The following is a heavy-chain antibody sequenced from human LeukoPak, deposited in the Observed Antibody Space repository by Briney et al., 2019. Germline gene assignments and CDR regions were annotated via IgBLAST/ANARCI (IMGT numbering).Heavy chain of an antibody. V-gene: IGHV3-48*01. Sequence: PGGSLRLSCAASGFTFSDYTMNWVRQAPGKGPEWLSYISGDSTIIYYADSVKGRFTVSRDNAKNSHYLHMNSLRAEDTAVYYCARDGPTTNRHNDAFDIWGQGTMVTVSS. J-gene: IGHJ3*02. CDR3: ARDGPTTNRHNDAFDI. CDR1: GFTFSDYT. CDR2: ISGDSTII. D-gene: IGHD2-8*01.